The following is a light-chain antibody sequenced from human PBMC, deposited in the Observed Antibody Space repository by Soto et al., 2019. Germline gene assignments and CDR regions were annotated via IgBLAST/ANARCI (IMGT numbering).Light chain of an antibody. V-gene: IGLV3-21*02. CDR1: NIGSKS. CDR2: DDS. J-gene: IGLJ1*01. Sequence: SYELTQPPSVSVAPGQTARITCGGNNIGSKSVHWYQQKPGQAPVLVVYDDSDRPSGTPERFSGSNSGNTATLTISRVEAGDEADYYCQVWDSSSDHAFVFGTGTKVTVL. CDR3: QVWDSSSDHAFV.